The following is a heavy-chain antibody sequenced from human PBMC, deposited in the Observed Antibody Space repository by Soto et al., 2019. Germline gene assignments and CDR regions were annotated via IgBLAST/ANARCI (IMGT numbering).Heavy chain of an antibody. CDR3: ARGRDAASQFYTPHGMDV. J-gene: IGHJ6*02. CDR2: IIPIFGTA. CDR1: GGTFSSYA. Sequence: ASVKVSCKASGGTFSSYAISWVRQAPGQGLEWMGGIIPIFGTANYAQKFQGRVTITADESTSTAYMELSSLRSDDTPIYFCARGRDAASQFYTPHGMDVWGQGTTVTVSS. V-gene: IGHV1-69*13. D-gene: IGHD2-15*01.